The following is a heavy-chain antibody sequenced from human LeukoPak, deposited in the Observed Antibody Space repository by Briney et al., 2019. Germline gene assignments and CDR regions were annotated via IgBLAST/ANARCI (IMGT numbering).Heavy chain of an antibody. D-gene: IGHD3-22*01. CDR1: GYTFTNYW. V-gene: IGHV5-51*01. Sequence: GESLKISCKGSGYTFTNYWIGWVRQMPGKGLEFMGIVYPADSDTRYSPSFQGQVTISADKSISTAYLQWNSLKASDTAMYYCARHRNNYASTGYHPFDYWGQGTLVTVSS. J-gene: IGHJ4*02. CDR2: VYPADSDT. CDR3: ARHRNNYASTGYHPFDY.